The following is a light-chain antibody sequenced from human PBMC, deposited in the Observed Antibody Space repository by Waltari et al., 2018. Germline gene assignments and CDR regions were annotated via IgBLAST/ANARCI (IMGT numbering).Light chain of an antibody. J-gene: IGKJ2*01. V-gene: IGKV2-28*01. Sequence: DIVMTQSPLSLAVTPGEPDSLPCRSSQSLLHRNGYNDLDWYLQKPGQSPQLLIYLGSSRASGVPDRFSGSGSGTDFTLKISRVEAEDVGVYYCMQAQQTHTFGQGTKLEIK. CDR2: LGS. CDR3: MQAQQTHT. CDR1: QSLLHRNGYND.